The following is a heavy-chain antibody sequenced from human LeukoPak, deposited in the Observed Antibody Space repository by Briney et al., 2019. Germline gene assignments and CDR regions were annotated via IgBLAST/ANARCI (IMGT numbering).Heavy chain of an antibody. CDR2: IKEDGSQK. CDR3: AGDRGYLQFDY. J-gene: IGHJ4*02. CDR1: GFTFSSRW. D-gene: IGHD3-10*01. Sequence: GGSLRLSCSASGFTFSSRWMSWVRQTPGKGLEWVANIKEDGSQKYYADSVKGRFTISRDNAKNSLYLQLNSLRAEDTAMYYCAGDRGYLQFDYWGQGTLVTVSS. V-gene: IGHV3-7*03.